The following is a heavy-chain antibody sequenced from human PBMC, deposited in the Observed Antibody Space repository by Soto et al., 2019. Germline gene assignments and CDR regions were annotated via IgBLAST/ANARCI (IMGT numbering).Heavy chain of an antibody. CDR1: GFTFSSYA. J-gene: IGHJ5*02. Sequence: EVQLLESGGGLVQPEGSLRLSCAASGFTFSSYAMSWVRQAPGKGLEWVSAISGSGGSTYYADSVKGRFTISRDNSKNTLYLQMNSLRAEDTAVYYYAKGVRGWPKNNWFDPWGQGTLVTVSS. CDR2: ISGSGGST. CDR3: AKGVRGWPKNNWFDP. V-gene: IGHV3-23*01. D-gene: IGHD6-19*01.